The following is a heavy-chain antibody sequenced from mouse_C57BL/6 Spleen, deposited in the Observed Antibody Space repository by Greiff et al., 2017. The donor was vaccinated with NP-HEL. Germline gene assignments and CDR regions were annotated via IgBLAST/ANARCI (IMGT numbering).Heavy chain of an antibody. CDR2: IWSGGST. CDR1: GFSLTSYG. Sequence: QVQLKESGPGLVQPSQSLSITCTVSGFSLTSYGVHWVRQSPGKGLEWLGVIWSGGSTDYNAAFISRLSISKDNSKSQVFFKMNSLQADDTAIYYCARAYGNTPFAYWGQGTLVTVSA. J-gene: IGHJ3*01. D-gene: IGHD2-10*02. V-gene: IGHV2-2*01. CDR3: ARAYGNTPFAY.